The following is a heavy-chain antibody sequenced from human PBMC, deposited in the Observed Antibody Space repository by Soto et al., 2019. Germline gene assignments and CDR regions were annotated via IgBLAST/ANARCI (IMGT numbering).Heavy chain of an antibody. D-gene: IGHD3-3*01. Sequence: EVQLLESGGGLVQPGGSLRLSCAASGFTFSSYAMSWVRQAPGKGLEWASAISGSGGSTYYADSVKGRFTISRDNSKNKLYLQMNSLRAEDTAVYYCAKDRGRITIFGVVIISDYWGQGTLVTVSS. CDR2: ISGSGGST. V-gene: IGHV3-23*01. CDR3: AKDRGRITIFGVVIISDY. J-gene: IGHJ4*02. CDR1: GFTFSSYA.